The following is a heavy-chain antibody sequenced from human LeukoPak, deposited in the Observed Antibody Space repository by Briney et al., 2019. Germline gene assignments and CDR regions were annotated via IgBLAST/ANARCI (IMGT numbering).Heavy chain of an antibody. CDR1: GYTFTTYG. V-gene: IGHV1-18*01. CDR2: IYPHNDNT. D-gene: IGHD1-26*01. CDR3: ARRRDLYSGSYYPFDY. Sequence: ASVKVSCKTSGYTFTTYGITWMRQAPGQGLEWMGMIYPHNDNTNYAQNFQGRVTMTTDTSTSTAHMELRSLRSDDTAVYYCARRRDLYSGSYYPFDYWGQGTLVTVSS. J-gene: IGHJ4*02.